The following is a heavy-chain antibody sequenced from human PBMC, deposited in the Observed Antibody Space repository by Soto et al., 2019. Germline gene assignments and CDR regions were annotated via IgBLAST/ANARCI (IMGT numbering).Heavy chain of an antibody. Sequence: QVQLVQSGAEVKKPGSSVKVSCKASGGTFSTYTITWVRQPPGQGLEWMGRIIPIIGIINYAQKFQGRVTISADKFTGTAYMELTGLRSDDTAVYYCAGDPDSHYNDSHASSYPWGQGTLVTVSS. CDR3: AGDPDSHYNDSHASSYP. V-gene: IGHV1-69*08. D-gene: IGHD4-4*01. CDR1: GGTFSTYT. J-gene: IGHJ5*02. CDR2: IIPIIGII.